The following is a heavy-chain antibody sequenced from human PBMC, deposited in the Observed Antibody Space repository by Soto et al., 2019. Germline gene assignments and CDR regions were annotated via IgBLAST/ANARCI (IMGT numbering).Heavy chain of an antibody. CDR1: GFSLSTSGVG. CDR3: AHRVGSSGPDYAFDI. D-gene: IGHD6-19*01. V-gene: IGHV2-5*02. J-gene: IGHJ3*02. Sequence: ITLKEYGPPLVKPTQTLTLTCTFSGFSLSTSGVGVGRIRQPPGKALEWLALIYWDDDKSYSPSLQSRLTITKNTSQNQVVLTMTNMDPVDTATYYFAHRVGSSGPDYAFDIWSQGTMVTVSS. CDR2: IYWDDDK.